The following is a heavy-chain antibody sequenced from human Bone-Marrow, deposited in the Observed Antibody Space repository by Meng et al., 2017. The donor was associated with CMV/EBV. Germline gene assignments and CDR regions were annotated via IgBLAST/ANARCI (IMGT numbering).Heavy chain of an antibody. Sequence: GGSLRLSCEASGFTFDDYAMHWVWQAPGKGLEWVSGISWNSGSIAYADSVKGRFTISRDNAKNSLYLQMNSLRAEDTALYYCAKDTDAYYGSGTLDVFDIWGQGTMVTVSS. D-gene: IGHD3-10*01. CDR3: AKDTDAYYGSGTLDVFDI. CDR1: GFTFDDYA. V-gene: IGHV3-9*01. CDR2: ISWNSGSI. J-gene: IGHJ3*02.